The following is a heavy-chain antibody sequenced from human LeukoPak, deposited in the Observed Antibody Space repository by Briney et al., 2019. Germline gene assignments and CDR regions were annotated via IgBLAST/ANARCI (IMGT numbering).Heavy chain of an antibody. CDR2: ISSSSSTI. V-gene: IGHV3-48*01. D-gene: IGHD3-16*01. CDR3: ARWRGRGSLTDDAFDI. Sequence: GGSLRLSGAASGFTFSSYSMNWVRQAPGKGLEWVSYISSSSSTIYYADSVKGRFTISRDNAKNSLYLQMNSLRGEDTAVYYCARWRGRGSLTDDAFDIWGQGTMVTVSS. J-gene: IGHJ3*02. CDR1: GFTFSSYS.